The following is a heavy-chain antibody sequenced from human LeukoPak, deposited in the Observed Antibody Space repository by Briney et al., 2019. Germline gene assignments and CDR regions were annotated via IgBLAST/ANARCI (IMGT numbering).Heavy chain of an antibody. CDR1: GGSISSTSYY. CDR2: IYYSGST. CDR3: AKAGVRYYDSSGLYAFDF. J-gene: IGHJ3*01. V-gene: IGHV4-39*01. D-gene: IGHD3-22*01. Sequence: SETLSLTCAVSGGSISSTSYYWAWIRQPPGKGLEWIGTIYYSGSTYHNPSPKSRVTMSVDTSRNQFSLKLSSVDAADTAVYYCAKAGVRYYDSSGLYAFDFWGQGTTVTVSS.